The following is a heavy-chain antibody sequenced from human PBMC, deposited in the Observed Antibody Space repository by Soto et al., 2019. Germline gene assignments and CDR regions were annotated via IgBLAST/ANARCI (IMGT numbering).Heavy chain of an antibody. CDR3: ASPNPTEGAGYYHAFDI. V-gene: IGHV1-69*13. Sequence: ASVKVSCKASGYPFSSYDINWVRQATGQGLEWMGWIIPIFGKANYAQKFQGRVTITADDSTNTAYMELSSLRSEDTAVYYCASPNPTEGAGYYHAFDIWGQGTMVTVSS. CDR2: IIPIFGKA. J-gene: IGHJ3*02. CDR1: GYPFSSYD. D-gene: IGHD3-9*01.